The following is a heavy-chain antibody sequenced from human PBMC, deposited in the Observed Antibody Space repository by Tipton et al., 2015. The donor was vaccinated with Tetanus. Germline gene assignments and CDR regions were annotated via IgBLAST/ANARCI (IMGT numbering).Heavy chain of an antibody. J-gene: IGHJ5*02. D-gene: IGHD2-2*01. Sequence: TLSLTCTVSGGSTHGFYWTWIRQPAGKGLEWIGRVDRSGTTTYNPSLKGRVTMSLDTSKNQFSLKLTSVTAADTAMYYCARGSDIVVVPGVTRADWFDPWGQGTLVTVSS. CDR3: ARGSDIVVVPGVTRADWFDP. CDR1: GGSTHGFY. V-gene: IGHV4-4*07. CDR2: VDRSGTT.